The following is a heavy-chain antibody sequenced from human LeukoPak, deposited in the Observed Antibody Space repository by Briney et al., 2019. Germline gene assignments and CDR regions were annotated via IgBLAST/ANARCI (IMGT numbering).Heavy chain of an antibody. J-gene: IGHJ4*02. Sequence: ASVTVSCKASGGTFSSYAISWVRQAPGQGLEWMGGIIPIFGTANYAQKFQGRVTITADKSTSTAYMELSSLRSEDTAVYYCARSPLYYYGSGSYFDYWGQGTLVTVSS. CDR1: GGTFSSYA. CDR2: IIPIFGTA. V-gene: IGHV1-69*06. CDR3: ARSPLYYYGSGSYFDY. D-gene: IGHD3-10*01.